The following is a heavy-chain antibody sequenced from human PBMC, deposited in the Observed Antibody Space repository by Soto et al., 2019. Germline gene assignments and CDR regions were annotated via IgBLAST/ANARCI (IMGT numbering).Heavy chain of an antibody. CDR1: GFAFSSYA. D-gene: IGHD3-22*01. V-gene: IGHV3-30-3*01. J-gene: IGHJ5*02. CDR3: ARDSYYDSSGYSRFDP. Sequence: QVQLVESGGGVVQPGRSLRLSCAASGFAFSSYAMHWVRQAPGKGLEWVAVISYDGSNKYYADSVKGRFTISRDNSKNTLYLQMNSLRAEDTAVYYCARDSYYDSSGYSRFDPWGQGTLVTVSS. CDR2: ISYDGSNK.